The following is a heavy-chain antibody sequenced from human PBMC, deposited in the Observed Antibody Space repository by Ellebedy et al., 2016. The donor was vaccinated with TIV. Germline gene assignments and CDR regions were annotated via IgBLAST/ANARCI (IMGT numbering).Heavy chain of an antibody. Sequence: ASVKVSCKASGGTFSSYAISWVRQAPGQGLEWMGGIIPIFGTANYAQKFQGRVTITADESTSTAYMELSSLRSEDTAVYYCARDYGSGSYLLAWFDPWGQGTLVTVSS. CDR3: ARDYGSGSYLLAWFDP. CDR1: GGTFSSYA. V-gene: IGHV1-69*13. J-gene: IGHJ5*02. CDR2: IIPIFGTA. D-gene: IGHD3-10*01.